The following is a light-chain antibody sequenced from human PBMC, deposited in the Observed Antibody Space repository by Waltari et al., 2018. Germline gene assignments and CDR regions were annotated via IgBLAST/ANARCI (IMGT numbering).Light chain of an antibody. J-gene: IGKJ4*01. Sequence: EIVMTQSPAPLSVSPGERSPLSCRASQSVSSNLAWYQQKPGQAPRLLIYGASTRATGIPARFSGSGSGTEFTLTISSLQSEDFAVYYCQQYNNWPLFGGGTKVEIK. V-gene: IGKV3-15*01. CDR1: QSVSSN. CDR2: GAS. CDR3: QQYNNWPL.